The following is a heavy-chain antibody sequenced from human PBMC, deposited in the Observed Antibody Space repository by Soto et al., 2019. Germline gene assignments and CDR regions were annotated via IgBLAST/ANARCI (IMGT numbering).Heavy chain of an antibody. CDR2: IYSGGST. Sequence: EVQLVESGGGLVQPGGSLRLSFAASGVTVSSNYMSWVRQAPGKWLEWVSVIYSGGSTYYADSVKGRFTISRDNSKNPLYLQMNSLGAEDTAVYYCARHGYNYGGGYCDYWGQGTLVTVSS. CDR3: ARHGYNYGGGYCDY. CDR1: GVTVSSNY. D-gene: IGHD5-18*01. J-gene: IGHJ4*02. V-gene: IGHV3-66*04.